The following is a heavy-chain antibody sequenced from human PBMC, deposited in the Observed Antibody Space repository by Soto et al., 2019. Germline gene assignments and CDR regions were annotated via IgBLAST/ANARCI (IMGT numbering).Heavy chain of an antibody. CDR3: ARDLRPRTTETTSNYFDY. V-gene: IGHV1-46*01. Sequence: ASVKVSCKASGYAFTSYYMHWVRQAPGQGLEWMGIINPSGGSTSYAQKFQGRVTMTRDTSTSTVYMELSSLRSEDTAGYYCARDLRPRTTETTSNYFDYWGQGTLVTVSS. CDR2: INPSGGST. CDR1: GYAFTSYY. J-gene: IGHJ4*02. D-gene: IGHD1-1*01.